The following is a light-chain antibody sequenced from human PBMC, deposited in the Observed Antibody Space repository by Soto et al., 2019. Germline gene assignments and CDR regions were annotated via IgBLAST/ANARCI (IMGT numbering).Light chain of an antibody. J-gene: IGLJ3*02. V-gene: IGLV2-8*01. CDR2: EVS. CDR3: MSYAGSNNLWV. CDR1: DSDVGGYNY. Sequence: QSVLTQPPSASGSPGQSVTISCTGTDSDVGGYNYVSWYQQHPGKAPKLMIYEVSKRPSGVPDRFSGSKSGNTASLTVSGLQAGDEADYYCMSYAGSNNLWVFGGGTKVTVL.